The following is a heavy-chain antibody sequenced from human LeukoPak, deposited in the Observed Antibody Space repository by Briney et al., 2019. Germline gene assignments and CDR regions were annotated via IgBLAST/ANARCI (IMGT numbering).Heavy chain of an antibody. CDR3: AKDRQQPRWAFDY. Sequence: PGGSLRLSCAASGFTFSSYSMNWVRQAPGKGLEWVSYISSSSSTIYYADSVKGRFTISRDNAENSLYLQMNSLRAEDTAVYYCAKDRQQPRWAFDYWGQGTLVTVSS. CDR2: ISSSSSTI. CDR1: GFTFSSYS. V-gene: IGHV3-48*01. D-gene: IGHD6-13*01. J-gene: IGHJ4*02.